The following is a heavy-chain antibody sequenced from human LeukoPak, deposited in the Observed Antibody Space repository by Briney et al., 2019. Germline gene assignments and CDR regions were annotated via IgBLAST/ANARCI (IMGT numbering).Heavy chain of an antibody. J-gene: IGHJ6*03. V-gene: IGHV4-34*01. D-gene: IGHD3-10*01. Sequence: PSETLSLTCAVYGGSFSGYYWSWIRQPPGKGLEWIGEINHSGSTNYNSSLKSRVTISVDTSKNQFSLKLSSVTAADTAVYYCARGSGYGSGSFRSYYYYYYYMDVWGKGTTVTISS. CDR3: ARGSGYGSGSFRSYYYYYYYMDV. CDR2: INHSGST. CDR1: GGSFSGYY.